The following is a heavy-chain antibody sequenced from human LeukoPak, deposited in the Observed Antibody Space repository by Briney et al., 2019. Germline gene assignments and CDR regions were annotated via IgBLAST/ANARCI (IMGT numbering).Heavy chain of an antibody. CDR2: MNPNSGNT. Sequence: ASVKVSCKASGYTFTSYDINWVRQATGQGLEWVGWMNPNSGNTGYAQKFQGRVTMTRNTSISTAYMELSSLRSEDTAVYYCARAMAPRPYYYYGMDVWGQGTTVTVSS. V-gene: IGHV1-8*01. D-gene: IGHD5-24*01. CDR3: ARAMAPRPYYYYGMDV. J-gene: IGHJ6*02. CDR1: GYTFTSYD.